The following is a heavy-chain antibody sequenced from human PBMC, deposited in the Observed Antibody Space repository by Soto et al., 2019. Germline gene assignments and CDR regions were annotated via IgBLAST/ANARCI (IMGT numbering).Heavy chain of an antibody. CDR3: ARGLGHWYFEL. J-gene: IGHJ2*01. CDR1: GGSISSYY. V-gene: IGHV4-59*01. Sequence: SXTLSLTCTVSGGSISSYYWRLIRQPPGKGLEWIGYIYYSGSTNYNPSLKSRVTISVDTSKNQFSLKLRSVTAADTAVYYCARGLGHWYFELWGRGTLVTVSS. D-gene: IGHD3-9*01. CDR2: IYYSGST.